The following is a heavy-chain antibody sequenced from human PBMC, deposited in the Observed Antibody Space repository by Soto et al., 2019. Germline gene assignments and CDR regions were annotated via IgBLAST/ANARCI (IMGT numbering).Heavy chain of an antibody. CDR1: GFTFSDHF. V-gene: IGHV3-23*01. CDR2: ISGGGGST. CDR3: ANGGFCSSTTCYASAY. J-gene: IGHJ4*02. D-gene: IGHD2-2*01. Sequence: GGSLRLSCVISGFTFSDHFVDWFRQAPGKGLEWVSAISGGGGSTYHADSVKGRFTISRDNSKNTLYLQMNSLRADDTAVYYCANGGFCSSTTCYASAYWGQGTLVTVSS.